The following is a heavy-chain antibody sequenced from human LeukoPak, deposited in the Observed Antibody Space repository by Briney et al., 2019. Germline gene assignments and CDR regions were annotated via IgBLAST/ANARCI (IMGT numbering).Heavy chain of an antibody. CDR2: VYISGST. Sequence: SETLSLTCTVSGGSISSSSYYGGWIRQPAGKGLEWIGRVYISGSTNYNPSLKSRVTMSVDTSKNQFSLKLSSVTAADTAVYYCARDRGTWNDDGFDYWGQGTLVTVSS. V-gene: IGHV4-61*02. CDR3: ARDRGTWNDDGFDY. J-gene: IGHJ4*02. CDR1: GGSISSSSYY. D-gene: IGHD1-1*01.